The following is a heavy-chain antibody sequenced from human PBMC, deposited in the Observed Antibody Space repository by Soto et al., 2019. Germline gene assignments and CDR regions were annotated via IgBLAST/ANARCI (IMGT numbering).Heavy chain of an antibody. Sequence: GSLRLSCAASGFTFGSYEMNWVRQAPGKGLEWLSFISSSGGTISYADSVKGRFTISRDNAKNSLYLQMNSLRGEDSAIYYCARGLFRGDYWGQGTLVTVSS. CDR3: ARGLFRGDY. V-gene: IGHV3-48*03. CDR1: GFTFGSYE. J-gene: IGHJ4*02. D-gene: IGHD2-21*01. CDR2: ISSSGGTI.